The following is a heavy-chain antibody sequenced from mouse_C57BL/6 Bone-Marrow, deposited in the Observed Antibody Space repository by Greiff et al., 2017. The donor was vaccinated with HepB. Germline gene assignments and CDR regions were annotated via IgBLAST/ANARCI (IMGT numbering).Heavy chain of an antibody. V-gene: IGHV14-3*01. CDR1: GFNFKNTY. CDR3: ARGQYY. Sequence: EVQLQQSVAELVRPGASVKLSCTASGFNFKNTYMHWVKQRPEQGLEWIGRIDPANGNTKYAPKFKGKATITADKSSNTAYLQLSSLTSEDTAIYYCARGQYYWGQGTTLTVSS. CDR2: IDPANGNT. J-gene: IGHJ2*01. D-gene: IGHD6-1*01.